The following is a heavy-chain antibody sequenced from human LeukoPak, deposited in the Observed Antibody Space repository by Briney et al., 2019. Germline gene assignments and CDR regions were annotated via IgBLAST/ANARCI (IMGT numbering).Heavy chain of an antibody. CDR3: ARGGDRDY. Sequence: GGSLRLSCAASGFTYSSHDMHWVRQVTGRRLEWVSAIGIAGDTYYLDSVKGRFTTSRENAKNSLYLQMNSLRAGDTAVYYCARGGDRDYWGQGTLVTVSS. CDR1: GFTYSSHD. V-gene: IGHV3-13*04. J-gene: IGHJ4*02. CDR2: IGIAGDT.